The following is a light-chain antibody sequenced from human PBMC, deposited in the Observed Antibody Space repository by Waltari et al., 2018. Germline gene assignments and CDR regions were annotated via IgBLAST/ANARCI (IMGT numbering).Light chain of an antibody. V-gene: IGKV3-15*01. CDR1: QSVSSK. CDR3: QQYDNWPPAT. Sequence: EIVMTQSPATLAVSPGERVTLSCSASQSVSSKLAWYQHKGGQAHRLIIYGSSTSATGIPARFSGSGSGTEFTLTISSLQSEDFAVYYCQQYDNWPPATFGQGTKVEI. CDR2: GSS. J-gene: IGKJ1*01.